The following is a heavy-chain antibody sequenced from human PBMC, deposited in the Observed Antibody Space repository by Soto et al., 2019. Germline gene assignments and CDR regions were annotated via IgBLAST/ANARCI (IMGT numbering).Heavy chain of an antibody. J-gene: IGHJ6*02. CDR3: ARYDSSGYYWPYYYYGMDV. CDR2: IKPDGSEK. Sequence: GGSLRLSCAASGFTFSTYWMGWVRQAPGKGLEWVAYIKPDGSEKNCVDSVKGRFTISRDNARNSLYLQMNSLRAEDTAVYYCARYDSSGYYWPYYYYGMDVWGQGTTVTVS. V-gene: IGHV3-7*01. CDR1: GFTFSTYW. D-gene: IGHD3-22*01.